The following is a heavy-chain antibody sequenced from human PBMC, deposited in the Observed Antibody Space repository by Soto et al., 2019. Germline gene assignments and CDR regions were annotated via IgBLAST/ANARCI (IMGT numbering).Heavy chain of an antibody. CDR2: IIPIFGTA. J-gene: IGHJ3*02. CDR1: GGTFSSYA. V-gene: IGHV1-69*13. D-gene: IGHD5-18*01. CDR3: ARERGYSYGYRPHDAFDI. Sequence: GASVKVSCKASGGTFSSYAISWVRQAPGQGLEWMGGIIPIFGTANYAQKFQGRVTITADESTSTAYMELSSLRSEDTAVYYCARERGYSYGYRPHDAFDIWGQGTMVTVSS.